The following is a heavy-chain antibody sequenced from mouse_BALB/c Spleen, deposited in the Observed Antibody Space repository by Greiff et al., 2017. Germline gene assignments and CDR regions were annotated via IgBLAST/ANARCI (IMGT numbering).Heavy chain of an antibody. J-gene: IGHJ4*01. CDR3: AREGYYGSRGAMDY. V-gene: IGHV14-3*02. Sequence: EVKLVESGAELVKPGASVKLSCTASGFNIKDTYMHWVKQRPEQGLEWIGRIDPANGNTKYDPKFQGKATITADTSSNTAYLQLSSLTSEDTAVYYCAREGYYGSRGAMDYWGQGTSVTVSS. CDR1: GFNIKDTY. D-gene: IGHD1-1*01. CDR2: IDPANGNT.